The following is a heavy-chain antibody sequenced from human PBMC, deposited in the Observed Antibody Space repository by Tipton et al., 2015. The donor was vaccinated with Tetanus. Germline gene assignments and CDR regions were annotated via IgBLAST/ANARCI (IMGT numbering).Heavy chain of an antibody. D-gene: IGHD3-3*01. J-gene: IGHJ6*02. CDR2: IYYGGST. V-gene: IGHV4-31*03. CDR3: ARDITVYGVDA. CDR1: GGSIGSGGNY. Sequence: TLSLTCTVSGGSIGSGGNYWSWIRQHPGKGLEWIGNIYYGGSTYYNPSLKSRVTISVDTSTNQFSLMLSSVTAADTGIYYCARDITVYGVDAWGQGTTVTVSS.